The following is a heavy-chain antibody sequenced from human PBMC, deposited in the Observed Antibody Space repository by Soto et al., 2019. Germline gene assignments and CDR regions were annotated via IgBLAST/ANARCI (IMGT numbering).Heavy chain of an antibody. D-gene: IGHD1-26*01. Sequence: VQLQESGPGLVRPSETLSLTCTVSGGSISSGNFYWSWIRQPPGKGLEWIGYIYFSGSTSYRPSFKRRLTISLTTTNHQFYVKLTSVTAADTAVYYCAHDSHGGNTYFDLWGQGALVTFSS. CDR1: GGSISSGNFY. V-gene: IGHV4-30-4*01. CDR3: AHDSHGGNTYFDL. CDR2: IYFSGST. J-gene: IGHJ4*02.